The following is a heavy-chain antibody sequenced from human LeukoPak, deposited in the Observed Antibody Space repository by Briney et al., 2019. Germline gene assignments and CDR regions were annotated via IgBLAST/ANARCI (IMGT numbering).Heavy chain of an antibody. D-gene: IGHD6-13*01. Sequence: GGSLRLSCVASGFTVSSNYMTWVRQAPGKGLEWVSVIYTGGSPYYADSVKGRFTISRDISKDTVYLQMNSLRAEDTAVYYCARGAATGPTLGLDYWGQGTLVTVSS. CDR2: IYTGGSP. V-gene: IGHV3-53*01. CDR1: GFTVSSNY. CDR3: ARGAATGPTLGLDY. J-gene: IGHJ4*02.